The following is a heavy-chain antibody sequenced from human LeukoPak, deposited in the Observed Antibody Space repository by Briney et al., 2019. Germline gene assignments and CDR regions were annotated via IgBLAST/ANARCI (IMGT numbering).Heavy chain of an antibody. J-gene: IGHJ4*02. D-gene: IGHD1-26*01. CDR1: GGSFSGYY. V-gene: IGHV4-34*01. CDR3: ARSRYSGSYCDY. Sequence: SETLSLTCAVYGGSFSGYYWSWIRQPPGKGLEWIGEINHSGSTSYNPSLKSRVTISVDTSKNQFSLKLSSVTAADTAVYYCARSRYSGSYCDYWGQGTLVTVSS. CDR2: INHSGST.